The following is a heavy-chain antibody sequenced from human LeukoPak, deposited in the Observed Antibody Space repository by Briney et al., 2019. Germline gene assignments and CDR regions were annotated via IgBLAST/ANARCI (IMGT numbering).Heavy chain of an antibody. CDR2: IRGSGGST. V-gene: IGHV3-23*01. Sequence: GGSLTLSCAASGFTFSSNAMSWVRQAQGKGLVWVSAIRGSGGSTYYADAVKGRFTISRDNSKNTLYLQMNSRRAEDTAVYYCAKKTLNFRTITGDLDYWGQGTLVTVSS. J-gene: IGHJ4*02. CDR1: GFTFSSNA. CDR3: AKKTLNFRTITGDLDY. D-gene: IGHD7-27*01.